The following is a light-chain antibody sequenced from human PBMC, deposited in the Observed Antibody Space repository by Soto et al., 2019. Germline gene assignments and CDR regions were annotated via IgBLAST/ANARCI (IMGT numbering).Light chain of an antibody. CDR3: SSYTSPDTQVV. Sequence: QSALTQPASVSGSPGQSITISCTGSSNDVGGYNYVSWYQQHPGKAPKLIIYEVIDRPSGVSNRFSGSKSGNTASLTISGLQVDDEANYYCSSYTSPDTQVVFGGGTKLTVL. J-gene: IGLJ3*02. CDR1: SNDVGGYNY. V-gene: IGLV2-14*01. CDR2: EVI.